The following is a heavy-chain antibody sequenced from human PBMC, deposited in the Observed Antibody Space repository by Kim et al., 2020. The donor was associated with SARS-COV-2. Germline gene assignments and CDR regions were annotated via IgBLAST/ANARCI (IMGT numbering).Heavy chain of an antibody. J-gene: IGHJ4*02. CDR3: ASSDDILTGYYSLFDY. D-gene: IGHD3-9*01. Sequence: SLKSRVTISVDTSKNQFSLKLSSVTAADTAVYYCASSDDILTGYYSLFDYWGQGTLVTVSS. V-gene: IGHV4-39*01.